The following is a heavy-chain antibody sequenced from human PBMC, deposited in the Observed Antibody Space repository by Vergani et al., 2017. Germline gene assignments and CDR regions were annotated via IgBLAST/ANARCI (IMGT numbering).Heavy chain of an antibody. Sequence: QVQVVQSGAEVKKSGASVTVSCKTSGYTFSNYYMHLVRQAPGQGLEWMGIINPSGGHPNYAQKFQGRVTMTRDTSTSTVYMELRSLRSEDTAIYYCARGDYGILTGYRYWGQGTLVTVSA. CDR3: ARGDYGILTGYRY. V-gene: IGHV1-46*03. CDR2: INPSGGHP. CDR1: GYTFSNYY. J-gene: IGHJ4*02. D-gene: IGHD3-9*01.